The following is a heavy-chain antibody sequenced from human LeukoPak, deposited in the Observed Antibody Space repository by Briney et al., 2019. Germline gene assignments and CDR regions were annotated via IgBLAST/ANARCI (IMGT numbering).Heavy chain of an antibody. J-gene: IGHJ6*02. CDR2: IKQDGSEK. Sequence: GGSLRLSCAASGFTFSSYWMSWVRQAPGKGLEWVANIKQDGSEKYYVDSVKGRFTISRDNAKNSLYLQMNSLRAEDTALYYCARVRSGLHMDVWGQGTTVTVSS. V-gene: IGHV3-7*02. CDR1: GFTFSSYW. D-gene: IGHD2-15*01. CDR3: ARVRSGLHMDV.